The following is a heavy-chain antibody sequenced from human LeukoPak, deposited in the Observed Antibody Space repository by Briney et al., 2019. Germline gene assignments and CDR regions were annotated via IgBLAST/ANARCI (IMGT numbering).Heavy chain of an antibody. V-gene: IGHV4-59*08. J-gene: IGHJ6*02. CDR3: ARSPFSYYYGMDV. CDR2: IYYSGST. Sequence: SETLSLTCTVSGGSISSYYWSWIRQPPGKGLEWIGYIYYSGSTNYNPSLKSRVTISVDTSKNQFSLKLSSVTAADTAVYYCARSPFSYYYGMDVWGQGTTVTVSS. CDR1: GGSISSYY.